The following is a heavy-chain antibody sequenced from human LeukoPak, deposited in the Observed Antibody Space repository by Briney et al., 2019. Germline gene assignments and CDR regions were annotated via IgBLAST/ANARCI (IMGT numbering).Heavy chain of an antibody. J-gene: IGHJ5*02. V-gene: IGHV3-21*01. D-gene: IGHD6-13*01. CDR2: ISSSSSYI. Sequence: GGSLRLSXAASGFTFSSYSMNWVRQAPGKGLEWVSSISSSSSYIYYADSVKGRFTISRDNAKNSLYLQMNSLRAEDTAVYYCARVETIAAAGTNWFDPWGQGTLVTVSS. CDR3: ARVETIAAAGTNWFDP. CDR1: GFTFSSYS.